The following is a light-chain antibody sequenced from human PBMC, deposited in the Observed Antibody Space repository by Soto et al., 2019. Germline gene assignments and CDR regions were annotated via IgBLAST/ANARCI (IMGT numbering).Light chain of an antibody. CDR3: SSYTSSTTWV. CDR1: SSDVGAYNY. CDR2: EVS. J-gene: IGLJ3*02. V-gene: IGLV2-14*01. Sequence: QSVLTQPASVSGSPGQSITISCTGTSSDVGAYNYVSWYQQHPGKAPKLMIYEVSYRPSGVSDRFSGSRSGNTASLTISRLQAEDESDYYCSSYTSSTTWVFGGGTKLTVL.